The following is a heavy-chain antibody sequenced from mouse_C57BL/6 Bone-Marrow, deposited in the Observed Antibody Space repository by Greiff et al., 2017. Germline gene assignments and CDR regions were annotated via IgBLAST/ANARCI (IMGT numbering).Heavy chain of an antibody. J-gene: IGHJ3*01. V-gene: IGHV5-15*01. Sequence: EVKLVESGGGLVQPGGSLKLSCAASGFTFSDYGMAWVRQAPRKGPEWVAFISNLAYSIYYADTVTGRFTLSRENAKNTLYLEMSSLRSEDTAMYYWARHGGYDYDSFAYWGQGTLVTVSA. CDR3: ARHGGYDYDSFAY. CDR1: GFTFSDYG. D-gene: IGHD2-4*01. CDR2: ISNLAYSI.